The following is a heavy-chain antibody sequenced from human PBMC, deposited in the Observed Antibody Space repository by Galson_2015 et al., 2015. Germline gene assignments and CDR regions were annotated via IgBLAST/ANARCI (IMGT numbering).Heavy chain of an antibody. V-gene: IGHV3-30*03. D-gene: IGHD3-22*01. CDR3: ARVGHYYDSSGYFWRGGYYYYYGMDV. Sequence: SLRLSCAASGFTFSSYGMHWVRQAPGKGLEWVAVISYDGSNKYYADSVKGRFTISRDNSKNTLYLRMNSLRAEDTAVYYCARVGHYYDSSGYFWRGGYYYYYGMDVWGQGTTVTVSS. CDR2: ISYDGSNK. CDR1: GFTFSSYG. J-gene: IGHJ6*02.